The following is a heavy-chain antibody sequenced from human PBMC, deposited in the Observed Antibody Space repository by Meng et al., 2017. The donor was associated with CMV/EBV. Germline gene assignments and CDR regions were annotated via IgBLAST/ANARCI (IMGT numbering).Heavy chain of an antibody. J-gene: IGHJ3*02. CDR3: ARVRLVGDAFDI. D-gene: IGHD2-2*01. CDR1: GGSFSGYY. CDR2: IYYSGST. Sequence: SETLSLTCAVYGGSFSGYYWSWIRQPPGKGLEWIGYIYYSGSTYYNPSPKSRVTISVDTSKNQFSLKLSSVTAADTAVYYCARVRLVGDAFDIWGQGTMVTVSS. V-gene: IGHV4-34*09.